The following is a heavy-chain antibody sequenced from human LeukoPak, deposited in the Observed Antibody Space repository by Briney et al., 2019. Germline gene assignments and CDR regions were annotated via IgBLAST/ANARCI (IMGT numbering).Heavy chain of an antibody. V-gene: IGHV4-39*01. CDR2: IYYSGST. Sequence: PSETLPLTXTVSGGSISSSSYYWGWIRQPPGKGLEWIGSIYYSGSTYYNPSLKSRVTISVDTSKNQFSLKLSSVTAADTAAYYCAGGIAAIDALDYWGQGTLVTVSS. CDR3: AGGIAAIDALDY. CDR1: GGSISSSSYY. J-gene: IGHJ4*02. D-gene: IGHD6-13*01.